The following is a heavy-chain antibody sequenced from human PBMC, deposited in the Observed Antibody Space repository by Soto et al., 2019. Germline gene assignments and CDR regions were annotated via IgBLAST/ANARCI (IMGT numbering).Heavy chain of an antibody. J-gene: IGHJ4*02. CDR2: IYYSGST. CDR3: AITTVKGIFGVVNLDY. CDR1: GGSISSSSYY. D-gene: IGHD3-3*01. Sequence: QLQLQESGPGLVKPSETLSLTCTVSGGSISSSSYYWGWIRQPPGKGLEWIGSIYYSGSTYYNPSLKSRVTISVDTSKNQFSLKLSSVTAADTAVYYCAITTVKGIFGVVNLDYWGQGTLVTVSS. V-gene: IGHV4-39*01.